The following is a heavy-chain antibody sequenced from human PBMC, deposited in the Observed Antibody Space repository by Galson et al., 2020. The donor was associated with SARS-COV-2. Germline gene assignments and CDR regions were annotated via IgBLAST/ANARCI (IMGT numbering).Heavy chain of an antibody. CDR2: IGESGGST. D-gene: IGHD3-22*01. V-gene: IGHV3-23*01. CDR3: AKDIGPNYYDGRGYPDY. J-gene: IGHJ4*02. Sequence: GGSLRLSCAASGFTFSRHAMSWVRQAPGKGLEWVSAIGESGGSTYYTDSVKGRFTISRDNSKNMLFLQMNSLRAEDTALYYCAKDIGPNYYDGRGYPDYWGQGTLVTVSS. CDR1: GFTFSRHA.